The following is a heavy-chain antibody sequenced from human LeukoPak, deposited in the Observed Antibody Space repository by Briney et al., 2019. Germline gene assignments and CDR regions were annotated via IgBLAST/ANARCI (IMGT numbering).Heavy chain of an antibody. CDR2: IYTSGST. V-gene: IGHV4-4*07. Sequence: SETLSLTCTVSGGSISSYYWSWIRQPAGKGLEWIGRIYTSGSTNYNPSLKSRVTMSVDTSKNQFSLKLSSVTAADTAVYYCARGPAMYSSSWHNWFDPWGQGTLVTVSS. J-gene: IGHJ5*02. CDR1: GGSISSYY. D-gene: IGHD6-13*01. CDR3: ARGPAMYSSSWHNWFDP.